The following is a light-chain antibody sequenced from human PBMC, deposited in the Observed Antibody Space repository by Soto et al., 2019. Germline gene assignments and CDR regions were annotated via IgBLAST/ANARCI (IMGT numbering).Light chain of an antibody. CDR3: ASYASIGTVV. CDR1: SSDVGSNKY. CDR2: SVT. Sequence: QSVLTQPASVSGSPGQSITISCSGTSSDVGSNKYVSWYQQHPGKVPKLIIYSVTNRPLGVSDRFSGSKSGNTASLTISGLQAEDEADFYCASYASIGTVVFGGGTKVTVL. V-gene: IGLV2-14*03. J-gene: IGLJ2*01.